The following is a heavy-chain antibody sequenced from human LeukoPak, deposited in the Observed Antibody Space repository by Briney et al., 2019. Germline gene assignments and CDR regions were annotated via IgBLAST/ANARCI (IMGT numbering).Heavy chain of an antibody. J-gene: IGHJ4*02. Sequence: SVKVSCKASGGTFSSYAISWVRQAPGQGLEWMGGIIPIFGTANYAQKFKGRVTITTDESTSTAYMELSSLRSEDTAVYYCASDDNGYSYGYAGDYWGQGTLVTVSS. CDR3: ASDDNGYSYGYAGDY. D-gene: IGHD5-18*01. CDR2: IIPIFGTA. V-gene: IGHV1-69*05. CDR1: GGTFSSYA.